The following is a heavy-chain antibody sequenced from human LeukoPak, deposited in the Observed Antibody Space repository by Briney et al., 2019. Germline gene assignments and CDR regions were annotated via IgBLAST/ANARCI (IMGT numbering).Heavy chain of an antibody. CDR1: GFTFSSYE. Sequence: GGSLRLSCSASGFTFSSYEMNWVRQAPGKGLEWVSYISSSGVTIYYADSVKGRFTISRDNAKNSLYLQMNSLRAEDTAVYYCARDQARYFDWLFPLDYWGQGTLVTVSS. V-gene: IGHV3-48*03. D-gene: IGHD3-9*01. J-gene: IGHJ4*02. CDR2: ISSSGVTI. CDR3: ARDQARYFDWLFPLDY.